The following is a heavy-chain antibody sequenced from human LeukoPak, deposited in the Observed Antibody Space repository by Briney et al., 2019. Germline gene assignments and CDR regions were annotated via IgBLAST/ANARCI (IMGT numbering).Heavy chain of an antibody. CDR2: INPSGGST. V-gene: IGHV1-46*01. D-gene: IGHD5-12*01. CDR1: GYTFTSYY. Sequence: GASVKVSCKASGYTFTSYYMHWVRQAPGQGLEWMGIINPSGGSTSYAQKFQGRVTMTRDTSTSTVYMELSSLRSEDTAVYYCARDAMNSGYDGEFDYWGQGTLVTVSS. J-gene: IGHJ4*02. CDR3: ARDAMNSGYDGEFDY.